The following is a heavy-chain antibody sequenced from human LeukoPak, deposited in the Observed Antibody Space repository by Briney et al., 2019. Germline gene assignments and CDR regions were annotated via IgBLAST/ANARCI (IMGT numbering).Heavy chain of an antibody. CDR1: GVSLRNSDYY. D-gene: IGHD2-8*01. Sequence: PSETLSLTCTISGVSLRNSDYYWGWVRQPPGKGLEWLATMYYSGSTYYNPSLRSRLTLSADTSKNQITLKLSSVTAADTAVYYCARQMYGLLYPDFWGQGTLVAVSS. J-gene: IGHJ4*02. V-gene: IGHV4-39*01. CDR3: ARQMYGLLYPDF. CDR2: MYYSGST.